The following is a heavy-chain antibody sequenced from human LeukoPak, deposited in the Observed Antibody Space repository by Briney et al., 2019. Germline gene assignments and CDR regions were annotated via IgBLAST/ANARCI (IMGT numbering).Heavy chain of an antibody. CDR3: AREGTGLEPYYDY. CDR1: GFTFSSYS. D-gene: IGHD1-1*01. Sequence: TGGSLRLSCAASGFTFSSYSMNWVRQAPGKGLEWVSSISSSSSYIYYADSVKGRFTISRDNAKNSLYLQMNSLRAEDTAVYYCAREGTGLEPYYDYWGQGTLVTVSS. V-gene: IGHV3-21*01. CDR2: ISSSSSYI. J-gene: IGHJ4*02.